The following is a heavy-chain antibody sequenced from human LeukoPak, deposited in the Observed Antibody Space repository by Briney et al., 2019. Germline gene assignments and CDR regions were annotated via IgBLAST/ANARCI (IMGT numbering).Heavy chain of an antibody. CDR1: GFTLSSYW. V-gene: IGHV3-74*01. CDR3: ARSDLFDP. Sequence: PGGSLRLSCAASGFTLSSYWMHWVRQAPGKGLVWVSRIKSDGSSTSYADSVKGRFTISRDNAKNTLYLQMNSLRAEDTAVYYCARSDLFDPWGQGTLVTVSS. CDR2: IKSDGSST. J-gene: IGHJ5*02.